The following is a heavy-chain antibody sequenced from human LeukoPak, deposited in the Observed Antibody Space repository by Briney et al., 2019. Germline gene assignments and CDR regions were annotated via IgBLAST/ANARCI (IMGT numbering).Heavy chain of an antibody. D-gene: IGHD3-10*01. Sequence: GESLKISCRGSGYSFTSYWISWVRQMPGKGLEWMGRIDPSDSYTNYSPSFQGHVTISADKSISTAYLQWSSLKASDTAMYYCARRVYSGDWFDPWGQGTLVTVSS. CDR3: ARRVYSGDWFDP. CDR2: IDPSDSYT. V-gene: IGHV5-10-1*01. CDR1: GYSFTSYW. J-gene: IGHJ5*02.